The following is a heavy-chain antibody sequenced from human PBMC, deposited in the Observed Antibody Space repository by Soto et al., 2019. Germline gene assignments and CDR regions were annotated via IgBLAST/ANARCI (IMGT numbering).Heavy chain of an antibody. CDR3: AREGYDSSGSGPTGAFDI. Sequence: QVQLVESGGGVVQPGRSLRLSCAASGFTFSTYAMPWVGQAPGKGLEWVAVISYDGSNKYYADSVKGRFTISRDNSKNTLYLQMNSLRAEDTAVYYCAREGYDSSGSGPTGAFDIWGQGTMVTVSS. D-gene: IGHD3-22*01. CDR1: GFTFSTYA. CDR2: ISYDGSNK. V-gene: IGHV3-30-3*01. J-gene: IGHJ3*02.